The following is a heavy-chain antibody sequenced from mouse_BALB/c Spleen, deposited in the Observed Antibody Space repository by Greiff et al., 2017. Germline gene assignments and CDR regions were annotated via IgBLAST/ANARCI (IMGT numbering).Heavy chain of an antibody. Sequence: VQLQQPGAELVKPGASVKLSCKASGYTFTSYWMHWVKQRPGQGLEWIGEINPSNGRTNYNEKFKSKATLTVDKSSSTAYMQLSSLTSEDSAVYYCARRGLIPYYYAMDYWGQGTSVTVSS. D-gene: IGHD2-4*01. CDR2: INPSNGRT. V-gene: IGHV1S81*02. J-gene: IGHJ4*01. CDR1: GYTFTSYW. CDR3: ARRGLIPYYYAMDY.